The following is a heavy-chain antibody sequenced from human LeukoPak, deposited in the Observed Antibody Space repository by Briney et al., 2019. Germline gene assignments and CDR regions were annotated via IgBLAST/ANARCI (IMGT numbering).Heavy chain of an antibody. D-gene: IGHD3-10*01. V-gene: IGHV3-7*01. CDR1: GFTFSTHW. J-gene: IGHJ4*02. CDR3: ARAMVRGIPFDY. CDR2: IKEDGSER. Sequence: GGSLRLSCAASGFTFSTHWMSWVRQAPGKGLEWVANIKEDGSERYYVDSVKGRFTISRDNAKNSLDLQMNSLRAEDTAVYYCARAMVRGIPFDYWGQGTLVTVSS.